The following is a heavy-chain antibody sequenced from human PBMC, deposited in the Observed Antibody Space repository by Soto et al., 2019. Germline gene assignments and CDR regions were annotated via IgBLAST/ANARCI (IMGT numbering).Heavy chain of an antibody. J-gene: IGHJ4*02. D-gene: IGHD3-3*01. CDR1: GYTLTELS. CDR3: ATLSWIFGVVSFDY. CDR2: FDPEDGET. V-gene: IGHV1-24*01. Sequence: ASVKVSCKVSGYTLTELSMHWVRQAPGKGLEWMGGFDPEDGETIYAQKFQGRVTMTEDTSTDTAYMELSSLRSEDTAVYYCATLSWIFGVVSFDYWGQGTLVTVSS.